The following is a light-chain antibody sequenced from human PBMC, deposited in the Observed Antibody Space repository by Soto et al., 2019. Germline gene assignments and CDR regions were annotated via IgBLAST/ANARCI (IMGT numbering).Light chain of an antibody. CDR2: SNT. Sequence: QSVLTQPPSASGTPGQTIAISCSGGSSNIGSHTVNWYQQLPGTAARLLIFSNTQRPSGVPDRFSGSKSGTSASLAISGLQSEYEGDYYCAAWDDSLNGVVVGGGTKLTVL. CDR3: AAWDDSLNGVV. J-gene: IGLJ2*01. CDR1: SSNIGSHT. V-gene: IGLV1-44*01.